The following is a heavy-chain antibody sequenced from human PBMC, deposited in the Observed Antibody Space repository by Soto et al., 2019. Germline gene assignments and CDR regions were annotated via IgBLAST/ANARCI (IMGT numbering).Heavy chain of an antibody. V-gene: IGHV3-23*01. CDR3: AKDYYDSSGYLILDAFDI. D-gene: IGHD3-22*01. CDR1: GFTFSSYA. CDR2: ISGSGGST. Sequence: EVQLLESGGGLIQPGGSLRLSCAASGFTFSSYAMSWVRQAPGKGLEWVSAISGSGGSTYYADSVKGRFTISRDNSKNTRYLQMNSLRAEDTAVYYCAKDYYDSSGYLILDAFDIWGQGTMVTVSS. J-gene: IGHJ3*02.